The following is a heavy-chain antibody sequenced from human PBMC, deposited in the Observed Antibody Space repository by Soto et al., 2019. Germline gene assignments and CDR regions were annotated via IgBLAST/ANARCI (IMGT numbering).Heavy chain of an antibody. Sequence: DVQLVESGGGLVKPGGSLRLSCAASGFNFITFSMNWVRQAPGKGLEWVSSISASSSSIYYAESVKGRFTVSRDNAKNSLYLQMNSLTAEDTALYYCVRDAYNRDAFDIWGQWTTVTVSS. CDR3: VRDAYNRDAFDI. J-gene: IGHJ3*02. CDR2: ISASSSSI. CDR1: GFNFITFS. V-gene: IGHV3-21*01. D-gene: IGHD1-20*01.